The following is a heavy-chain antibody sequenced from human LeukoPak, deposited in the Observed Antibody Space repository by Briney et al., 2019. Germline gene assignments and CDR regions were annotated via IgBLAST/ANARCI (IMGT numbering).Heavy chain of an antibody. D-gene: IGHD3-22*01. CDR3: ARHFTYYYDSSGYPRDAFDI. Sequence: SETLSLTCTVSGGSISGYYWSWIRQSPGKGLVWIGDMYYSGSTNYNPSLKSRVTISIDMSKNQFSLTLSSATAADTALYYCARHFTYYYDSSGYPRDAFDIWGQGTMVTVSS. V-gene: IGHV4-59*08. J-gene: IGHJ3*02. CDR2: MYYSGST. CDR1: GGSISGYY.